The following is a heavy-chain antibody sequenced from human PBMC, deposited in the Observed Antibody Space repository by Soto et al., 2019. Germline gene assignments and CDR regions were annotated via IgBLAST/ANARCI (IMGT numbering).Heavy chain of an antibody. Sequence: PSETLSLTCTVSGASISCYFWSWIRQPPGKGLEWIGDIYDSGSTSDNPSLRSRVTILVDTSKNQFSLEMSSMTAADTAVYYCARGVYVDYYGMDVWGQGTTVTVSS. CDR1: GASISCYF. J-gene: IGHJ6*02. CDR3: ARGVYVDYYGMDV. CDR2: IYDSGST. V-gene: IGHV4-59*01. D-gene: IGHD2-8*01.